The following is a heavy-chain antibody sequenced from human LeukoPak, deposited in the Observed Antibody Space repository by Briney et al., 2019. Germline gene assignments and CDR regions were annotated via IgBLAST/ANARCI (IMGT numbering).Heavy chain of an antibody. D-gene: IGHD3-16*01. V-gene: IGHV4-59*01. CDR3: ARLGTNWFDP. CDR1: GGSISSYY. CDR2: IYYSGST. Sequence: SETLSLTCTVSGGSISSYYWSRIRQPPGKGLEWIGYIYYSGSTNYNPSLKSRVTISVDTSKNQFSLKLSSVTAAATAVYYCARLGTNWFDPWGQGTLVTVSS. J-gene: IGHJ5*02.